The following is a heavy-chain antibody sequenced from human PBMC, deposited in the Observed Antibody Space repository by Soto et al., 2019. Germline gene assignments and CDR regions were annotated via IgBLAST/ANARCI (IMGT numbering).Heavy chain of an antibody. CDR3: ATGEVDY. CDR1: GFTFGDYW. V-gene: IGHV3-74*03. CDR2: MTGDGRTT. J-gene: IGHJ4*02. Sequence: PGGSLRLSCAASGFTFGDYWMHWVRQPPGKGPEWVSRMTGDGRTTQYADSVKGRFTASRDNAKSTLYLQMNSLRAEDTAVYYCATGEVDYWGPGNLVTVSS.